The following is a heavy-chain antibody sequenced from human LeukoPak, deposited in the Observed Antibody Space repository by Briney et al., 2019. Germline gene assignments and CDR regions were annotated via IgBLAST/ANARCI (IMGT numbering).Heavy chain of an antibody. CDR3: ARDACSSTSCPYYFDY. Sequence: PSETLSLTCTVSGGSISSYYWSWIRQPPGKGLEWIGYIYHSGSTNYNPSLKSRVTISVDTSKNQFSLKLSSVTAADTAVYYCARDACSSTSCPYYFDYWGQGTLVTVSS. V-gene: IGHV4-59*01. CDR2: IYHSGST. D-gene: IGHD2-2*01. J-gene: IGHJ4*02. CDR1: GGSISSYY.